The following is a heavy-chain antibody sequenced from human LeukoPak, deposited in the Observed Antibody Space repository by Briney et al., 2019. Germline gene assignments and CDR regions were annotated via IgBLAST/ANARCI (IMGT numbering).Heavy chain of an antibody. Sequence: PGGSLRLSCAASGFTFYSFAMSWVRQAPGKGLEWVSSVSSSAVSTYYADSVKGRFTISRDNSKNTLYLQMNSLTVDDTAVYYCAKDGAADYWGQGTLVTVSS. CDR2: VSSSAVST. CDR3: AKDGAADY. CDR1: GFTFYSFA. D-gene: IGHD6-13*01. J-gene: IGHJ4*02. V-gene: IGHV3-23*01.